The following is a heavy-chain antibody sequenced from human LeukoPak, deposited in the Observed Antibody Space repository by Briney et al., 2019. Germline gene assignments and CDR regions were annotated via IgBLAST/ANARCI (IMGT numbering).Heavy chain of an antibody. J-gene: IGHJ4*02. CDR3: ARGRAAAGTVDY. D-gene: IGHD6-13*01. V-gene: IGHV1-18*01. CDR2: ISAYNGNT. CDR1: GYTFTSYG. Sequence: ASVKVSCKASGYTFTSYGISWVRQAPGQGLEWMGWISAYNGNTNYAQKFQGRVTMTRNTSISTAYMELSSLRSEDTAVYYCARGRAAAGTVDYWGQGTLVTVSS.